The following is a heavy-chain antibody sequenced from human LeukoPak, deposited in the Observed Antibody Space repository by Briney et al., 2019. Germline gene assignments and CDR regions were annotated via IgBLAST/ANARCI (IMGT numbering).Heavy chain of an antibody. D-gene: IGHD2-8*01. Sequence: SGGSLRLSCAASGFTLRSSAMSWVRQAPGKGLEWVSAISGDGGTISYAASVRGRFTISRDNAKNTLFLQMSSLRAGDTALYYCAKELYGNPSGYWGQGTRVTVSP. CDR1: GFTLRSSA. V-gene: IGHV3-23*01. J-gene: IGHJ4*02. CDR3: AKELYGNPSGY. CDR2: ISGDGGTI.